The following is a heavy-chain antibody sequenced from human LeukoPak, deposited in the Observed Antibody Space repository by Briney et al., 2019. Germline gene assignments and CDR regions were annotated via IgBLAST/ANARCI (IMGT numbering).Heavy chain of an antibody. CDR3: ARALPNTDNYNWAFDI. V-gene: IGHV4-4*07. CDR2: IHTSGST. D-gene: IGHD5-24*01. Sequence: SETLSLTCTVSGGSISSFYWNWIRQPAGKRLEWIGRIHTSGSTKYNPSLKSRVTISVDKSNNQFSLKLNSVTAADTAMCYCARALPNTDNYNWAFDIWGQGRMVTVSS. CDR1: GGSISSFY. J-gene: IGHJ3*02.